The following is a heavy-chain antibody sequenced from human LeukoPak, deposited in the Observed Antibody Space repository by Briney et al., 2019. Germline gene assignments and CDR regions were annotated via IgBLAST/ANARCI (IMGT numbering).Heavy chain of an antibody. Sequence: ASVKVSCKASGYTFSSYGIGWVRQAPGQGLEWMGWISAYNGNTNYAQNLQGRVTMTTDTSTSTAYMELRSLRSDDTAVSYCAREEYYYGSGSYYGDAFDIWGQGTMVTVSS. CDR2: ISAYNGNT. D-gene: IGHD3-10*01. CDR1: GYTFSSYG. J-gene: IGHJ3*02. CDR3: AREEYYYGSGSYYGDAFDI. V-gene: IGHV1-18*01.